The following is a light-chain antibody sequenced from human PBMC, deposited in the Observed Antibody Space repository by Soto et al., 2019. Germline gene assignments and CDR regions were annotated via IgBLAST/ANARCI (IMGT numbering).Light chain of an antibody. CDR2: DAT. Sequence: EIVLTQSPATLSLSPGERATLSCRASQTVHSYLAWLQQKPGQAPRLLIYDATNTASGVPARFSGSGSGTDFTLTIRSLEPEDFAVYYCQQRSNWPPITFGQGTRLEIK. V-gene: IGKV3-11*01. CDR3: QQRSNWPPIT. CDR1: QTVHSY. J-gene: IGKJ5*01.